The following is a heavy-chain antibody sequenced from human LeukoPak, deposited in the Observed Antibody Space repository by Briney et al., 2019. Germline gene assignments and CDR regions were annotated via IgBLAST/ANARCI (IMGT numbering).Heavy chain of an antibody. V-gene: IGHV4-39*07. J-gene: IGHJ1*01. CDR3: ARGRNYYDSSGYYSKGFQH. CDR2: IFYSGST. Sequence: PSETLSLTCTVSSGSISTSNYYWGWVRQPPGKALEWIGNIFYSGSTNYNPSLKSRVTISVDTSKNQFSLKLSSVTAADTAVYYCARGRNYYDSSGYYSKGFQHWGQGTLVTVSS. CDR1: SGSISTSNYY. D-gene: IGHD3-22*01.